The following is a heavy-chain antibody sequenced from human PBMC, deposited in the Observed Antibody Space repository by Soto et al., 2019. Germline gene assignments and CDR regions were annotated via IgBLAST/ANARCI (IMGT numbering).Heavy chain of an antibody. CDR1: GFTFDDYA. D-gene: IGHD3-16*01. CDR2: ISWNGDNI. Sequence: EVQLVESGGGLVQPGRSLRLSCAASGFTFDDYAMHWVRQAPGKGLEWVSGISWNGDNIGYADSVKGRFIISRDNAKNSLYLQMNSLRAEDTALYYCAKDIPTYDDYIWGSSHFDYWGQGTLVTVSS. CDR3: AKDIPTYDDYIWGSSHFDY. J-gene: IGHJ4*02. V-gene: IGHV3-9*01.